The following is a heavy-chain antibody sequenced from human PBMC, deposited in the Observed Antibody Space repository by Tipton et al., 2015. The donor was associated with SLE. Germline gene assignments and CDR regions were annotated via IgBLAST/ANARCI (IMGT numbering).Heavy chain of an antibody. CDR2: INYRGST. Sequence: GLVKPSETLSLSCTVSGGSLDISDYFWGWIRQPPGKGLEWIGSINYRGSTYYNPSLKSRVTISVDTSKNEISLKLSSVTAADTAVYYCAGSIFGLVARFDNWGQGTLVTVSS. J-gene: IGHJ4*02. V-gene: IGHV4-39*07. CDR1: GGSLDISDYF. D-gene: IGHD3/OR15-3a*01. CDR3: AGSIFGLVARFDN.